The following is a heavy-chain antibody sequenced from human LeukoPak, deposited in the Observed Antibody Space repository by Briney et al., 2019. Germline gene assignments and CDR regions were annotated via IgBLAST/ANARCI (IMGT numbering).Heavy chain of an antibody. CDR1: GYTFTGYY. CDR3: AREVRDCGGDCSDFDY. Sequence: ASVKVSCKASGYTFTGYYMQWVRQAPGQGLEWMGWINPNSGGTNYAQKFQGRVTMTRDTSISTAYMELSRLRSDDTAVYYCAREVRDCGGDCSDFDYWGQGTLVTVSS. V-gene: IGHV1-2*02. CDR2: INPNSGGT. D-gene: IGHD2-21*02. J-gene: IGHJ4*02.